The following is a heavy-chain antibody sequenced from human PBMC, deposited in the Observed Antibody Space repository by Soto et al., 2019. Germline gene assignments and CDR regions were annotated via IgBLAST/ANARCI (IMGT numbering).Heavy chain of an antibody. CDR1: GGSIYRGGYY. Sequence: PSETLSLTCTVSGGSIYRGGYYWSWIRQHPGKGLEWIGYIYYNGNTYYNASLESRVTISIDTSKNQFSLELSSVTAADTAVYYCAANVEGYGSGSLYFSYFDFWGQGTPVTVSS. D-gene: IGHD3-10*01. CDR3: AANVEGYGSGSLYFSYFDF. CDR2: IYYNGNT. V-gene: IGHV4-31*02. J-gene: IGHJ4*02.